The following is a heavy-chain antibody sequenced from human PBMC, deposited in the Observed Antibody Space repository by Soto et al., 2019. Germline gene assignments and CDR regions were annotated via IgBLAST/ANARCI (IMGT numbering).Heavy chain of an antibody. CDR1: GYNFAGYW. V-gene: IGHV5-51*01. D-gene: IGHD3-3*01. J-gene: IGHJ4*02. Sequence: PGESLKISCKGSGYNFAGYWIAWVRQMPGKGLELMGIIYPSDSDTRYRPSFQGQVTISADKSISSAYLQWSSLRASDTAMYYCARGGVSTRIFDYWGQVTPVTFSS. CDR2: IYPSDSDT. CDR3: ARGGVSTRIFDY.